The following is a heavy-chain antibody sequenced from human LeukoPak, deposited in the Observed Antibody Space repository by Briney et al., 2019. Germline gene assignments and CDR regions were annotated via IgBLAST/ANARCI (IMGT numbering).Heavy chain of an antibody. CDR2: INPNSGGT. CDR1: GYTFTGYY. V-gene: IGHV1-2*02. D-gene: IGHD1-1*01. J-gene: IGHJ4*02. CDR3: ARSPGGSWNEFDY. Sequence: ASVKVSCKASGYTFTGYYMHWVRQAPGQGLEWMGWINPNSGGTNYAQKFQGRVTMTRDTSISTAYMELSRLRSDDTAVYYCARSPGGSWNEFDYWGQGTLVTVSS.